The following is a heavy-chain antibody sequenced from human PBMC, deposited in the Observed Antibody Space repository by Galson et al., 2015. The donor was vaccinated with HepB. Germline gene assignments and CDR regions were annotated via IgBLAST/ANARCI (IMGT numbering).Heavy chain of an antibody. D-gene: IGHD4-23*01. CDR3: ARDLVGGNPGYYYYGMDV. Sequence: SLRLSCAASGFTFSSYSMNWVRQAPGKGLEWVSYISSSSSTIYYADSVKGRFTISRDNAKNSLYLQMNSLRDEDTAVYYCARDLVGGNPGYYYYGMDVWGQGTTVTVSS. V-gene: IGHV3-48*02. J-gene: IGHJ6*02. CDR1: GFTFSSYS. CDR2: ISSSSSTI.